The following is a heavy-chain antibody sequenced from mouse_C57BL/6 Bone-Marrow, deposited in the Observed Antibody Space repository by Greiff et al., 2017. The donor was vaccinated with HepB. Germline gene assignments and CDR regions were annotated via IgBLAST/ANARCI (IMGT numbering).Heavy chain of an antibody. Sequence: QVQLKQSGPELVKPGASVKISCKASGYSFTSYYIHWVKQRPGQGLEWIGWIYPGSGNTKYNEKFKGKATLTADTSSSTAYMQLSSLTSEYSAVYYCARDAQATPSYAMDYWGQGTSVTVSS. D-gene: IGHD3-2*02. V-gene: IGHV1-66*01. CDR1: GYSFTSYY. CDR3: ARDAQATPSYAMDY. J-gene: IGHJ4*01. CDR2: IYPGSGNT.